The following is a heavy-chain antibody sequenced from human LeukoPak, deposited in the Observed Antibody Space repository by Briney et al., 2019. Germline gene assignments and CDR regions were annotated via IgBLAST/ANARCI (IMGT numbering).Heavy chain of an antibody. CDR1: GFTFSTCA. J-gene: IGHJ6*02. V-gene: IGHV3-23*01. CDR3: AKVRTYFYHGLDV. Sequence: PGGSLRLSCAAPGFTFSTCAMSWVRQAPGKGLEWVSGISGTTSGTYYADSVKGRFTISRDNSKNTLFLQVNSLRAEDTAVYYCAKVRTYFYHGLDVWGQGTTVTVSS. CDR2: ISGTTSGT. D-gene: IGHD1-14*01.